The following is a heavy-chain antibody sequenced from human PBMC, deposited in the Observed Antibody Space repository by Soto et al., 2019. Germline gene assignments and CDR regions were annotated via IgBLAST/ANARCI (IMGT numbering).Heavy chain of an antibody. CDR1: GFTFSGSA. J-gene: IGHJ6*02. Sequence: EVQLVESGGGLVQPGGSLKLSCAASGFTFSGSAMHWVRQASGKGLEWVGRIRSKANSYATAYAASVKGRFNIARDDSRNTAYLQMNSLKTGDTAVYYCTSPLAAAGSSSSQYGRDVWGQGTTVTVPS. CDR2: IRSKANSYAT. CDR3: TSPLAAAGSSSSQYGRDV. D-gene: IGHD6-13*01. V-gene: IGHV3-73*02.